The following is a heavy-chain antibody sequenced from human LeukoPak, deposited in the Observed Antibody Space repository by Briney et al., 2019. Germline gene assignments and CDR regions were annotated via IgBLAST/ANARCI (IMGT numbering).Heavy chain of an antibody. J-gene: IGHJ5*02. CDR1: GGSISSSSYY. V-gene: IGHV4-39*01. CDR2: IYYSGST. Sequence: SETLSLTCTVSGGSISSSSYYWGWIRQPPGKGLEWIGSIYYSGSTYYNPSLKSRVTISVDTSKSQFSLKLSSVTAADTAVYYCATNTYHPRYSSSWYFFVPEVWFDPWGQGTLVTVSS. CDR3: ATNTYHPRYSSSWYFFVPEVWFDP. D-gene: IGHD6-13*01.